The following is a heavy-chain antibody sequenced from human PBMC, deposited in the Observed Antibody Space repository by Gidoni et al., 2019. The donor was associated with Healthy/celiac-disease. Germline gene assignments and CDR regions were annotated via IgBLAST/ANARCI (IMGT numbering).Heavy chain of an antibody. D-gene: IGHD6-13*01. V-gene: IGHV3-33*01. CDR2: IWYDGSNK. CDR1: GFTFSSSG. Sequence: QVQLVESGGGVVQPGRSLILSCSASGFTFSSSGMHWVRPAPGKGLEWVAVIWYDGSNKYYADSVKGRFTISRDNSKNTLYLQMNSLRAEDTAVYYCASWSGIAAAGTRPDAFDIWGQGTMVTVSS. J-gene: IGHJ3*02. CDR3: ASWSGIAAAGTRPDAFDI.